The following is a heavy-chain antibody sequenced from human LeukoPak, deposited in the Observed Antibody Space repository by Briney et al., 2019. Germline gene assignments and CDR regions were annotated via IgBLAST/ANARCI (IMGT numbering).Heavy chain of an antibody. J-gene: IGHJ4*02. D-gene: IGHD2-2*01. CDR3: AKEGYCSSTSCYGLDY. Sequence: GGSLRLSCAASGFTFSNYAMSWVRQAPGKGLEWVSTISGSGVSTYYADSVKGRFTISRDNSKNTLYLQMNSLRAEDTAVYYCAKEGYCSSTSCYGLDYWGQGTLVTVSS. V-gene: IGHV3-23*01. CDR1: GFTFSNYA. CDR2: ISGSGVST.